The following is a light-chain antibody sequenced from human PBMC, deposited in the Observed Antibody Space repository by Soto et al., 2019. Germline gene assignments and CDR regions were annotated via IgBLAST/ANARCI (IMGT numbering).Light chain of an antibody. CDR3: CSDAGSSTFVV. CDR2: EGS. J-gene: IGLJ2*01. CDR1: SSDVGSYNL. V-gene: IGLV2-23*03. Sequence: QSALTQPASVSGSPGQSITISCTGTSSDVGSYNLVSWYQQHPGKAPKLLIYEGSKRPAGVSNRFSGSEDGNTASLTICGYQAEDDGDYYFCSDAGSSTFVVFGGGTKLAVL.